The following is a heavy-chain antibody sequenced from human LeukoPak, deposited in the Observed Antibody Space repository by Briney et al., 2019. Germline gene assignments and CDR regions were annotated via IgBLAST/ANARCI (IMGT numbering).Heavy chain of an antibody. CDR3: AKDSYYYDSSGYYTHYFDY. J-gene: IGHJ4*02. V-gene: IGHV3-23*01. D-gene: IGHD3-22*01. Sequence: GGSLRLSCAASGFTFSSYAMSWVRQAPGKGLEWVSAISGSGGSTYYADSVKGRFTISRDNSKNTLYLQMNSLRAEDAAVYYCAKDSYYYDSSGYYTHYFDYWGQGTLVTVSS. CDR2: ISGSGGST. CDR1: GFTFSSYA.